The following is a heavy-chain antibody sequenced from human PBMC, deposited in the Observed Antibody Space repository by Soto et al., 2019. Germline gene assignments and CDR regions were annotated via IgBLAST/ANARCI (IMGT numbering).Heavy chain of an antibody. CDR1: GFTFSSYG. CDR3: AKGRIAVAGMYYYYYYAMDV. Sequence: QVQLVESGGGVVQPGRSLRLSCAASGFTFSSYGMHWVRQAPGKGLEWVAVISYDGSNKYYADSVKGRFTISRDNSKNTLYLQMNSLRAEDMAVYYCAKGRIAVAGMYYYYYYAMDVWGQGTMVTVSS. CDR2: ISYDGSNK. D-gene: IGHD6-19*01. J-gene: IGHJ6*02. V-gene: IGHV3-30*18.